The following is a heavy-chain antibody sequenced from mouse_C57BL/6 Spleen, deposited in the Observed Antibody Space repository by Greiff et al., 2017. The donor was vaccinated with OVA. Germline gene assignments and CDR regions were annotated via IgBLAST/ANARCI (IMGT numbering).Heavy chain of an antibody. CDR1: GYTFTSYW. CDR3: VNYYGSSYGYFDV. CDR2: IDPSDSYS. D-gene: IGHD1-1*01. J-gene: IGHJ1*03. Sequence: QVQLQQPGAELVKPGASVKLSCKASGYTFTSYWMQWVKQRPGQGLEWIGEIDPSDSYSKYNQKFKGKATLTEDTSSSTAYMQLSSLTSEDSAVYYCVNYYGSSYGYFDVWGTGTTGTVSS. V-gene: IGHV1-50*01.